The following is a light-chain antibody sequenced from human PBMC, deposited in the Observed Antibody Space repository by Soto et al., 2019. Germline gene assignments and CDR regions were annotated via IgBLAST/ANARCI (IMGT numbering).Light chain of an antibody. Sequence: EVVLTRAPGTLSLSPGVRATLSCSSSQSFSNKYLARYQQKPGHAPSLLIFGSYDRATGVPDRFSGSGSGIDFNLIISRLEPEDFAVYYCLQYGSSPPYTVGHGTKVEIK. CDR2: GSY. CDR3: LQYGSSPPYT. CDR1: QSFSNKY. V-gene: IGKV3-20*01. J-gene: IGKJ2*01.